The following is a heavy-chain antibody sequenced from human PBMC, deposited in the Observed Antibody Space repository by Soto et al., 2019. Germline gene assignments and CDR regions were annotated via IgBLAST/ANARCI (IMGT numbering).Heavy chain of an antibody. CDR2: INAGNGNT. D-gene: IGHD5-18*01. Sequence: ASVKVSCKASGYTLTSYAMHWVRQAPGQRLEWMGWINAGNGNTKYPQKFQGRVTITRDTSASTAYMELSSLRSEDTAVYYCARGGGYSYGYGGGVDYWGQGTLVTVSS. CDR3: ARGGGYSYGYGGGVDY. V-gene: IGHV1-3*01. J-gene: IGHJ4*02. CDR1: GYTLTSYA.